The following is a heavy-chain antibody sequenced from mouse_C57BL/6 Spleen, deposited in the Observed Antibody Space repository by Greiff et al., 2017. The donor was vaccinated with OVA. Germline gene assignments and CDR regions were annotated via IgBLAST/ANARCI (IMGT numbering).Heavy chain of an antibody. CDR1: GYSITSGYY. CDR3: ARGNYDYDGFAD. D-gene: IGHD2-4*01. V-gene: IGHV3-6*01. CDR2: ISYDGSN. Sequence: EVQRVESGPGLVKPSQSLSLTCSVTGYSITSGYYWNWIRQFPGNKLEWMGYISYDGSNNYNPSLKNRISITRDTSKNQFFLKLNSVTTEDTATXYCARGNYDYDGFADWGQGTLVTVSA. J-gene: IGHJ3*01.